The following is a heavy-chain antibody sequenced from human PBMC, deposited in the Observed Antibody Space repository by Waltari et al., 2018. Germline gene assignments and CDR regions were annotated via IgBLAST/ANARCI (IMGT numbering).Heavy chain of an antibody. CDR1: GYSFTSYW. V-gene: IGHV5-51*01. D-gene: IGHD3-22*01. Sequence: EVQLVQSGAEVKKPGESLKISCKGSGYSFTSYWIGWVRQMPGKGLEWVGFIYPGASDTRYSPSFQGQVTISAAKSISTAYLQWSSLKASDTAMYYCARGDGYYGAYYYGMDVWGQGTTVTVSS. CDR3: ARGDGYYGAYYYGMDV. J-gene: IGHJ6*02. CDR2: IYPGASDT.